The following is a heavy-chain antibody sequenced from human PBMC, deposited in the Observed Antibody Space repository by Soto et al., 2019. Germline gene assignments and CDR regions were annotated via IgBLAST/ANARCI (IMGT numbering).Heavy chain of an antibody. V-gene: IGHV1-46*03. CDR2: INPNGGST. CDR1: GYTFTSYY. CDR3: ARPWAVGIYYFDY. Sequence: ASVKVSCKASGYTFTSYYIHWVRQAPGQGLEWMGIINPNGGSTSYAQKFQGRVTMTRDTSTSTVYMELSSLRSEDTAMYYCARPWAVGIYYFDYWGQGTLVTVSS. J-gene: IGHJ4*02. D-gene: IGHD1-20*01.